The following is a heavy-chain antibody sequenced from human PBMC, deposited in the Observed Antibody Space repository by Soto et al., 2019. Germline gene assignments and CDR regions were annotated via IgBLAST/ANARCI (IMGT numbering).Heavy chain of an antibody. CDR1: GGSVSSGSYY. V-gene: IGHV4-61*01. CDR2: IYYSVST. D-gene: IGHD5-12*01. CDR3: ARVFDGYNSLYYFDY. Sequence: KPSETLSLTCTVSGGSVSSGSYYWSWIRQPPGKGLEWIGYIYYSVSTNYNPSLKSRVTISVDTSKNQFSLKLSSVTAADTAVYYCARVFDGYNSLYYFDYWGQGTLVTVSS. J-gene: IGHJ4*02.